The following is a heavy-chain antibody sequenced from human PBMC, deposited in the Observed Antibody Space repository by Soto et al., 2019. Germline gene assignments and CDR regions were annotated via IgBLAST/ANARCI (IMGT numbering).Heavy chain of an antibody. Sequence: QVQLVESGGGVVQPGRSLRLSCAASGFTFSSYAMHWVRQAPGKGLEWVAVISYDGSNKYYADSVKGRFTISRDNSKNALYLQMNSLRAEDTAVYDCARGFGAAYFDYWGQGTLVTVSS. D-gene: IGHD3-10*01. J-gene: IGHJ4*02. CDR2: ISYDGSNK. CDR1: GFTFSSYA. V-gene: IGHV3-30-3*01. CDR3: ARGFGAAYFDY.